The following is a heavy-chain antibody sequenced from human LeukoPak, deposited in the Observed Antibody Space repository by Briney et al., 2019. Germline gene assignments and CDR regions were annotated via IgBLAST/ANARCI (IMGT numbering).Heavy chain of an antibody. V-gene: IGHV3-74*01. CDR2: INSDGSTT. CDR3: ARVATGSYDWFDP. J-gene: IGHJ5*02. Sequence: RGSLRLSCAASGFTLNGNWMHWVRQAPGKGLVWVSRINSDGSTTSYADSVEGRFTISRDNSKNTLYLQMNSLRAEDTAVYFCARVATGSYDWFDPWGQGTLVTVSS. D-gene: IGHD3-10*01. CDR1: GFTLNGNW.